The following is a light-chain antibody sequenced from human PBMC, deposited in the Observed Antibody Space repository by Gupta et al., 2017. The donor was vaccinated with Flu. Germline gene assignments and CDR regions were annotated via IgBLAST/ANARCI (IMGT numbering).Light chain of an antibody. V-gene: IGKV1-39*01. J-gene: IGKJ3*01. CDR3: QQSYSSSFT. CDR1: QSISSY. Sequence: DIQMTQSPSSLSASVGDRVTITCRASQSISSYLKWYQQKPGKAPKLLIYAASSLQSGVPSRCSGSGSGTEDIITISSLQDEEVATDYYQQSYSSSFTFGPGTKVDIK. CDR2: AAS.